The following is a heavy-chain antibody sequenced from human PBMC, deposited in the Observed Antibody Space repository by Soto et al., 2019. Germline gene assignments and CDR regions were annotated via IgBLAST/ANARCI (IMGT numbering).Heavy chain of an antibody. V-gene: IGHV4-31*03. CDR2: IYYSGST. J-gene: IGHJ4*02. Sequence: SETLSLTCTVSGGSISSGGYYWSWIRQHPGKGLEWIGYIYYSGSTYYNPSLKSRVTISVDTSTSTAYMELRNLRSDDTAVYYCARDDRDYCSSSSCPYFDLWGQGTQVTVSS. D-gene: IGHD2-2*01. CDR1: GGSISSGGYY. CDR3: ARDDRDYCSSSSCPYFDL.